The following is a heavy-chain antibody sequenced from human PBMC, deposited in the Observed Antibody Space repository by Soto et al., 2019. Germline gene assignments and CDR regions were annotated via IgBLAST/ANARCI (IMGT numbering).Heavy chain of an antibody. V-gene: IGHV3-33*01. D-gene: IGHD1-1*01. J-gene: IGHJ5*01. Sequence: QVQLVESGGGVVQPGRSLRLSCAASGFTFRNYGINWVRQAPGKGLEWVAGIWHDASAQYYADSVKGRFSISRDNSYDTVWLQMNNLRAEDTAVYHCARDADTTGHFSWFDSWGQGTLVTVTS. CDR3: ARDADTTGHFSWFDS. CDR2: IWHDASAQ. CDR1: GFTFRNYG.